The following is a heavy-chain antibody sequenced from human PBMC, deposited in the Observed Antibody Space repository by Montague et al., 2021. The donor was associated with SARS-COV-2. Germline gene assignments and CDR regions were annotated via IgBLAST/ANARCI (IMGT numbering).Heavy chain of an antibody. D-gene: IGHD5-24*01. V-gene: IGHV3-13*01. CDR1: GFTFSSYD. J-gene: IGHJ3*02. CDR2: IGTAGDT. Sequence: SLRLSCAASGFTFSSYDMHWVRQATGKGLEWVSAIGTAGDTYYPGSVKGRFTISRENAKNSLYLQMNSLRAGDTAVYYCARGPSRDGYNGGDAFDIWGQGTMVTVSP. CDR3: ARGPSRDGYNGGDAFDI.